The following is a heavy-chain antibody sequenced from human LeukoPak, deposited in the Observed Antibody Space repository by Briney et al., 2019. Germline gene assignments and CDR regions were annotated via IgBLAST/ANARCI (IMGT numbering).Heavy chain of an antibody. CDR1: GYTFTSYG. D-gene: IGHD2-2*01. CDR2: IIPIFGTA. Sequence: GASVKVSCKASGYTFTSYGISWVRQAPGQGLEWMGGIIPIFGTANYAQKFQGRVTITADESTSTAYMELSSLRSEDTAVYYCARKGGSSTSCCPREWGQGTLVTVSS. CDR3: ARKGGSSTSCCPRE. J-gene: IGHJ4*02. V-gene: IGHV1-69*13.